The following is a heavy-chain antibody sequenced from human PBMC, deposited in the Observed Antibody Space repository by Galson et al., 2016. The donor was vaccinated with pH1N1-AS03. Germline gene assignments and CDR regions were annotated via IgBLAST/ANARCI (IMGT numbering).Heavy chain of an antibody. V-gene: IGHV2-5*08. CDR1: GFSLSTSGMC. CDR3: VHWRSGALVGGIKDTFDV. D-gene: IGHD3-10*01. J-gene: IGHJ3*01. Sequence: PALVKPTQTLTLTCTFSGFSLSTSGMCVSWIRQPPGKALEWLALIDWDDDKRYSPSLKTRLTITKDSSKDEVVLTMTNMDPVDTGTYFCVHWRSGALVGGIKDTFDVWGQGTMGAVSS. CDR2: IDWDDDK.